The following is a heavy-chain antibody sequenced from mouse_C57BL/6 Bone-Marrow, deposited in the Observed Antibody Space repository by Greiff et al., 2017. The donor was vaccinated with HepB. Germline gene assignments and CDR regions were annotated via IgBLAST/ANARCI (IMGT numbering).Heavy chain of an antibody. D-gene: IGHD1-1*01. CDR2: INYDGSST. CDR3: ARDRWVLFGSSYWYFDV. Sequence: EVKLVESEGGLVQPGSSMKLSCTASGFTFSDYYMAWVRQVPEKGLEWVANINYDGSSTYYLDSLKSRFIISRDNAKNILYLQMSSLKSEDTATYYCARDRWVLFGSSYWYFDVWGTGTTVTVSS. J-gene: IGHJ1*03. CDR1: GFTFSDYY. V-gene: IGHV5-16*01.